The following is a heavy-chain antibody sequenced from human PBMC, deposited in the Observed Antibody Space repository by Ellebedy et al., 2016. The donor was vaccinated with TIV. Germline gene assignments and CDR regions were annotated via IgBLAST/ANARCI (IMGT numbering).Heavy chain of an antibody. CDR2: IWYDGSNK. CDR3: ARPHDPGSPYPDN. J-gene: IGHJ4*02. V-gene: IGHV3-33*01. D-gene: IGHD3-10*01. CDR1: GFTFSAYG. Sequence: PGGSLRLSCAASGFTFSAYGMHWVRQAPGKGLEWVAVIWYDGSNKYYADSVKGRFTISRDNSKNTLYLQMNSLRAEDTAVYYCARPHDPGSPYPDNWGQGTLVTVSS.